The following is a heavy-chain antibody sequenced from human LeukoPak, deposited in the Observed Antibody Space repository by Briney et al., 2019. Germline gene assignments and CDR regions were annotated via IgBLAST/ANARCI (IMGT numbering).Heavy chain of an antibody. J-gene: IGHJ6*03. V-gene: IGHV4-31*03. CDR3: ARGYCSSTSCYDYYYMDV. D-gene: IGHD2-2*01. Sequence: SETLSLTCTVSGGSISSGGYYWSWIRQPPGKGLEWIGYIYYSGSTYYNPSLKSRVTISVDTSKNQFSLKLSSATAADTAVYYCARGYCSSTSCYDYYYMDVWGKGTTVTVSS. CDR2: IYYSGST. CDR1: GGSISSGGYY.